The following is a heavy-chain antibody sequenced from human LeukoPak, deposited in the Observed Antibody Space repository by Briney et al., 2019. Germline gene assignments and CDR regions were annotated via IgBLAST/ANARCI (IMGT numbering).Heavy chain of an antibody. V-gene: IGHV1-24*01. CDR3: ATEAKTYYYDSSGYYPYYFDY. CDR2: FDLEDGET. D-gene: IGHD3-22*01. CDR1: GYTLTELS. J-gene: IGHJ4*02. Sequence: ASVKVSCKVSGYTLTELSMHWVRQAPGKGLEWMGGFDLEDGETIYAQKFQGRVTMTEDTSTDTAYMELSSLRSEDTVVYYCATEAKTYYYDSSGYYPYYFDYWGQGTLVTVSS.